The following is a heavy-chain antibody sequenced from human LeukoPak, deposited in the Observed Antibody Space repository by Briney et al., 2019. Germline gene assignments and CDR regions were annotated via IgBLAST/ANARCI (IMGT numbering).Heavy chain of an antibody. V-gene: IGHV6-1*01. J-gene: IGHJ3*02. CDR1: GDSVSSNSAA. Sequence: SQTLSLTCAISGDSVSSNSAAWNWIRQSPSRGLEWLGRTYYRSKWYNDYAVSAKSRITINPDTSKNQFSLQLNSVTPEDTAVYYCARENIAAAGNDPIGHDAFDIWGQGTMVTVSS. CDR3: ARENIAAAGNDPIGHDAFDI. CDR2: TYYRSKWYN. D-gene: IGHD6-13*01.